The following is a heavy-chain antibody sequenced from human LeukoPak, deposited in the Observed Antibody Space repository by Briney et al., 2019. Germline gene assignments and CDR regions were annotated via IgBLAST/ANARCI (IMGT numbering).Heavy chain of an antibody. CDR2: IKQDGSDK. Sequence: GGFLRLSCGASGFTFSTYWMSWVRQAPGKGLEWVANIKQDGSDKYYVDSVKGRFTISKDNAKNSLYLQMNSLRAEDTAVYYCARNNYWRFDYWGQGTLVTVSS. CDR3: ARNNYWRFDY. J-gene: IGHJ4*02. V-gene: IGHV3-7*01. CDR1: GFTFSTYW. D-gene: IGHD1-1*01.